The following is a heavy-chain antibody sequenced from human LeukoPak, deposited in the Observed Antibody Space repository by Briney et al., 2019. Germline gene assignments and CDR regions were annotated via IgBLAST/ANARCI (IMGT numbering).Heavy chain of an antibody. CDR2: IYYSGST. Sequence: SETLSLTCTVSGGSISSYYWSWIRQPPGKGLEWIGYIYYSGSTNYNPSLKSRVTISVDTSKNRFSLKLSSVTAADTAVYYCARNRDYGDYGGFDYWGQGTLVTVSS. CDR1: GGSISSYY. J-gene: IGHJ4*02. D-gene: IGHD4-17*01. V-gene: IGHV4-59*01. CDR3: ARNRDYGDYGGFDY.